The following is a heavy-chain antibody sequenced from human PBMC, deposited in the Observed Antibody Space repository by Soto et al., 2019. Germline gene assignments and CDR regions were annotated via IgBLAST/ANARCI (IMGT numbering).Heavy chain of an antibody. D-gene: IGHD2-15*01. CDR3: AGGGGYCSGGSCYLTFFDY. J-gene: IGHJ4*02. Sequence: GKGLEWIGYIYYSGSTNYNPSLKSRVTISVDTSKNQFSLKLSSVTAADTAVYYCAGGGGYCSGGSCYLTFFDYWGQGTLVTSPQ. CDR2: IYYSGST. V-gene: IGHV4-59*01.